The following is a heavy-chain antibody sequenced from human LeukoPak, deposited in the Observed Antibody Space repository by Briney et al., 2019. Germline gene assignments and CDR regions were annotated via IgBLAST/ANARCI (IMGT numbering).Heavy chain of an antibody. J-gene: IGHJ4*02. CDR2: INGGGSPI. V-gene: IGHV3-48*01. D-gene: IGHD2-15*01. Sequence: GGSLRLSCATSGFIFSRDSMNWVRQAPGKGLEWVAYINGGGSPILYADSVRGRFTISRDNAKNSLYLQMNSLRAEDTAVYYCVRDNPRCCGVVPANIDDYWGQGTLVTVSS. CDR1: GFIFSRDS. CDR3: VRDNPRCCGVVPANIDDY.